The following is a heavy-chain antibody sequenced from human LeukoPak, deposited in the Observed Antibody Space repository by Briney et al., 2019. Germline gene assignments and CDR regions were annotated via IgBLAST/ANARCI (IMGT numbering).Heavy chain of an antibody. Sequence: ASVRVSCKASGYTFTGYYMHWVRQAPGQGLEWMGWISAYNGNTNYAQKLQGRVTMTTDTSTSTAYMELRSLRSDDTAVYYCAQLLWFGEFRFDPWGQGTLVTVSS. D-gene: IGHD3-10*01. CDR2: ISAYNGNT. CDR3: AQLLWFGEFRFDP. CDR1: GYTFTGYY. J-gene: IGHJ5*02. V-gene: IGHV1-18*04.